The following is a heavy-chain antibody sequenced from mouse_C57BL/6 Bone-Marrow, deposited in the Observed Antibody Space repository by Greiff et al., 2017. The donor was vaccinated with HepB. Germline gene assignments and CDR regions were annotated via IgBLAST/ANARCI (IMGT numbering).Heavy chain of an antibody. CDR1: GYTFTSYW. D-gene: IGHD2-3*01. V-gene: IGHV1-55*01. CDR2: IYPGSGST. J-gene: IGHJ2*01. CDR3: ARIMIARWLLRDY. Sequence: QVQLQQPGAELVKPGASVKMSCKASGYTFTSYWITWVKQRPGQGLEWIGDIYPGSGSTNYNEKFKSKATLTVDTSSSTAYMQLSSLTSEDSAVYYCARIMIARWLLRDYWGQGTTLTVSS.